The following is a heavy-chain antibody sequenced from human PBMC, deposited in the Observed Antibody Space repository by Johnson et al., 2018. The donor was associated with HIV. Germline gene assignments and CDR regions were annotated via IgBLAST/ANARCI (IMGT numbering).Heavy chain of an antibody. D-gene: IGHD2-15*01. V-gene: IGHV3-30*02. CDR1: GFTFSNFG. CDR2: MRYAGGDR. Sequence: QMQVVESGGGVVQPGGSLRLSCAASGFTFSNFGMHWVRQAPGKGLEWVAFMRYAGGDRYYVDSVKGRFTISRDNSKNTLFLQMDSLRPEDTAVYYCAKGGRGLAFDIWGQGTMVTVSS. J-gene: IGHJ3*02. CDR3: AKGGRGLAFDI.